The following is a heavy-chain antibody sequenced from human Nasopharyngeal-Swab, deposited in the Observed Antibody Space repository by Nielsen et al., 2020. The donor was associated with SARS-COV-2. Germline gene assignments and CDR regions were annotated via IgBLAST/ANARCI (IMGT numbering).Heavy chain of an antibody. CDR2: ISSSSSTI. V-gene: IGHV3-48*02. CDR3: ARDQLTCDFWRGINWFDP. D-gene: IGHD3-3*01. Sequence: WIRQPPGKGLEWVSYISSSSSTIYYADSVKGRFTISRDNAKNSLYLQMNSLRDEDTAVYYCARDQLTCDFWRGINWFDPWGQGTLVTVSS. J-gene: IGHJ5*02.